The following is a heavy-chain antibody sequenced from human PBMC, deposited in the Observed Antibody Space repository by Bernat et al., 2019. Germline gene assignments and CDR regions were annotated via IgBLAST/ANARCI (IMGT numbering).Heavy chain of an antibody. CDR3: ARDLVGGTYCSSNSCYPEAFGY. J-gene: IGHJ4*02. CDR2: MSSSSGYI. CDR1: GFTFGSYS. V-gene: IGHV3-21*01. Sequence: GRGGEAGGGRVEPGGGLRRACAAAGFTFGSYSMNWGRQAPGKGLECVSSMSSSSGYIDYADSVKGRFTIPRDNAKNSLYLKMNSLIAEDTAVDYCARDLVGGTYCSSNSCYPEAFGYWGQGTLVTVSS. D-gene: IGHD2-2*01.